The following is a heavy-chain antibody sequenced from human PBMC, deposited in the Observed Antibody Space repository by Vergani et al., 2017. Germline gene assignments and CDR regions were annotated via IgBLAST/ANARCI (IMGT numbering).Heavy chain of an antibody. Sequence: QVQLQESGPGLVKPSQTLSLTCTVSGGSISSGGSYWSWIRQHPGKGLEWIGYIYYSGSTYYNPSLKSRVTISVDTAKNQFSLKLSSVTAADTAVYYCARGSPVVTEVGFDIWGQGTMVTVSS. CDR1: GGSISSGGSY. D-gene: IGHD4-23*01. J-gene: IGHJ3*02. CDR2: IYYSGST. CDR3: ARGSPVVTEVGFDI. V-gene: IGHV4-31*03.